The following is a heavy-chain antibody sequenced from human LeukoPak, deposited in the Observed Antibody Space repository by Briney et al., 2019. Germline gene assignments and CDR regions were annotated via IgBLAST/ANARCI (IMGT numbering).Heavy chain of an antibody. CDR1: GGSISSYY. CDR3: AREAQLLKSGMDV. D-gene: IGHD2-2*01. CDR2: IYYSGST. Sequence: SETLSLTCTVSGGSISSYYWSWLRQPPGKGLEWIGYIYYSGSTNYNPSLKSRVTISVDTSKNQFSLKLSSVTAADTAVYYCAREAQLLKSGMDVWGQGTTVTVSS. V-gene: IGHV4-59*01. J-gene: IGHJ6*02.